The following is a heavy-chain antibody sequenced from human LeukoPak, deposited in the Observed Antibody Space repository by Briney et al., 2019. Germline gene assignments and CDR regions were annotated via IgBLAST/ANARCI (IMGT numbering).Heavy chain of an antibody. Sequence: GGSLRLSCAASGFTFGSYWMSWVRQAPGKGLEWVANIKRDGSQKYNVDSVKGRFTISRDNAKNSLYLQMNSLRAEDTAVYYCARGADWYDYWGQGTLVTVSS. CDR2: IKRDGSQK. CDR3: ARGADWYDY. D-gene: IGHD3-9*01. J-gene: IGHJ4*02. CDR1: GFTFGSYW. V-gene: IGHV3-7*03.